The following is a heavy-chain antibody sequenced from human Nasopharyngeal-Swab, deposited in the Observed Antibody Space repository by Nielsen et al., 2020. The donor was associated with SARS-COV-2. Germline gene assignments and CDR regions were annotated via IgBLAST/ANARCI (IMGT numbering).Heavy chain of an antibody. D-gene: IGHD3-10*01. J-gene: IGHJ4*02. CDR2: ISSSSRYI. CDR1: GLIFSDYT. V-gene: IGHV3-21*01. Sequence: GESLKISCAASGLIFSDYTINWVRQAPGKGLEWVSSISSSSRYIFYADSVRGRFTNSRDNAKKSVFLQMDRLRVGDTAVYYCARSLGAEVLAVEHYWGQGTPVTVSS. CDR3: ARSLGAEVLAVEHY.